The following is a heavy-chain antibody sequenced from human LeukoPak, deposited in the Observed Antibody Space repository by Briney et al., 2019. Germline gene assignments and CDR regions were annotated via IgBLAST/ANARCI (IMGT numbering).Heavy chain of an antibody. V-gene: IGHV4-61*02. Sequence: PSETLSLTCTASGGSISSGSYYWSWIRQPAGKGLEWIGRIYTSGSTNYNPSLKSRVTISVDTSKNQFSLKLSSVTAADTAVYYCARDGIAYYMDVWGKGTTVTVSS. J-gene: IGHJ6*03. CDR2: IYTSGST. CDR1: GGSISSGSYY. D-gene: IGHD1-26*01. CDR3: ARDGIAYYMDV.